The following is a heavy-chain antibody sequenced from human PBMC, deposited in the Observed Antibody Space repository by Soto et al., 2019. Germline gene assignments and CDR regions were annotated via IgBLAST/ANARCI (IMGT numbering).Heavy chain of an antibody. J-gene: IGHJ4*02. Sequence: GGSLRLSCADSGFTFSTYAMTWVRQAPGKGLEWVSAISGTGGSTYYADSVKGRFTISRDNSKNTLYLQMNSLRAEDTAVYYCAKNWDTTSSSSSHWGQGTLVTVS. CDR1: GFTFSTYA. CDR2: ISGTGGST. V-gene: IGHV3-23*01. D-gene: IGHD6-6*01. CDR3: AKNWDTTSSSSSH.